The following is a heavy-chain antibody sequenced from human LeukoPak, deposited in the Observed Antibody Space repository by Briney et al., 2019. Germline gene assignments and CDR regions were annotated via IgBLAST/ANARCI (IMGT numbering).Heavy chain of an antibody. CDR1: GGTFSSYA. D-gene: IGHD4-23*01. V-gene: IGHV1-69*13. CDR3: ALTTVVTYYYYYMDV. J-gene: IGHJ6*03. CDR2: IIPIFGTA. Sequence: SVKVSCEASGGTFSSYAISWVRQAPGQGLEWMGGIIPIFGTANYAQKFQGRVTITADESTSTAYMELSSLRSEDTAVYYCALTTVVTYYYYYMDVWGKGTTVTISS.